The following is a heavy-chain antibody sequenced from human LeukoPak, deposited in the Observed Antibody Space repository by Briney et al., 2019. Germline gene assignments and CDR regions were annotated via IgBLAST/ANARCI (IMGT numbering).Heavy chain of an antibody. J-gene: IGHJ4*02. CDR3: ARIGAAGTRYYFDY. V-gene: IGHV4-38-2*02. Sequence: SETLSLTCTVSGYSISSGNYWDWIRQPPGKGLEWIGSIYHSGSTYYNPSLKSRVTLSIDTSKNQVSLELTSVTAADTAVYYCARIGAAGTRYYFDYWSQGTLVTVSS. CDR1: GYSISSGNY. D-gene: IGHD6-13*01. CDR2: IYHSGST.